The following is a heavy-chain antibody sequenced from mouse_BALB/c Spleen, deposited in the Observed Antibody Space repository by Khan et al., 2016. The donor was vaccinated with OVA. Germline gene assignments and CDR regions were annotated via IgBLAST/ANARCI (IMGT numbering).Heavy chain of an antibody. Sequence: EVQLQESGPGLVKPSQSLSLTCTVTGYSITSAYAWNWIRQFPGDKLEWMGYITYSGSTNYTPSLKSRISITRDTSKNQFFLQLNSVTTEDTATEYCARGLRYFDYWGQGTTLTVSS. V-gene: IGHV3-2*02. CDR3: ARGLRYFDY. CDR1: GYSITSAYA. CDR2: ITYSGST. D-gene: IGHD3-1*01. J-gene: IGHJ2*01.